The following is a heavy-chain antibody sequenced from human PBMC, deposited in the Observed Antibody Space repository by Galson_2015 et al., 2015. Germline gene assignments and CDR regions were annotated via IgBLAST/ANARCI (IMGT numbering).Heavy chain of an antibody. CDR2: ITPIFGTA. J-gene: IGHJ4*02. CDR3: ARASQDCSGAICPYTY. V-gene: IGHV1-69*06. D-gene: IGHD2-15*01. Sequence: SVKVSCKASGGSFSSYSISWVRQAPGQGLEWMGGITPIFGTANYARKFHARVTITADRSTSTAYMEVRSLRSEDTAVYYCARASQDCSGAICPYTYWGQGTLVTVSS. CDR1: GGSFSSYS.